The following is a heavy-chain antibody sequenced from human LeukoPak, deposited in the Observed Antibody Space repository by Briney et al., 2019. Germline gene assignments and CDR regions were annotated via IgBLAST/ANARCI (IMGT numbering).Heavy chain of an antibody. CDR3: ARDRLAGSGWWYPLHYYYGTDV. J-gene: IGHJ6*02. V-gene: IGHV3-30-3*01. CDR1: GFTFSSYA. D-gene: IGHD6-19*01. CDR2: ISYDGSNK. Sequence: GGSLRLSCAASGFTFSSYAMHWVRQAPGKGLEWVAVISYDGSNKYYADSVKGRFTISRDNSKNTLYLQMNSLRAEDTAVYYCARDRLAGSGWWYPLHYYYGTDVWGQGTTVTVSS.